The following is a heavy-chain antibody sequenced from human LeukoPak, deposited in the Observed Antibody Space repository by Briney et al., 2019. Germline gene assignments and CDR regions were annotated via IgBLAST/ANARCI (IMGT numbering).Heavy chain of an antibody. Sequence: PSETLSLTCAVYGGSFSGYYWSWIRQPPGKGPEWIGNIHHSGSTYYNPSLRSRVTISVDTSKNQFSLKLSSVTAADTAVYYCACLTTAYSSSWYLGAGGYYFDYWGQGTLVTVSS. D-gene: IGHD6-13*01. CDR1: GGSFSGYY. CDR3: ACLTTAYSSSWYLGAGGYYFDY. CDR2: IHHSGST. J-gene: IGHJ4*02. V-gene: IGHV4-34*01.